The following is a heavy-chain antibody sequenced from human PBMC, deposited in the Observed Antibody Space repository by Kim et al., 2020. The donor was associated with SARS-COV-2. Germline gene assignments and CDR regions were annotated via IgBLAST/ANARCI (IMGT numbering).Heavy chain of an antibody. CDR2: IYYSGST. D-gene: IGHD2-15*01. J-gene: IGHJ6*02. V-gene: IGHV4-39*01. CDR1: GGSISSSSYY. Sequence: SETLSLTCTVSGGSISSSSYYWGWIRQPPGKGLEWIGSIYYSGSTYYNPSLKSRVTISVDTSNNQFSLKLSSVTAADTAVYYCARDSVEMDTIPVVNPPAYYYYGMDAWGQGTTVTVSS. CDR3: ARDSVEMDTIPVVNPPAYYYYGMDA.